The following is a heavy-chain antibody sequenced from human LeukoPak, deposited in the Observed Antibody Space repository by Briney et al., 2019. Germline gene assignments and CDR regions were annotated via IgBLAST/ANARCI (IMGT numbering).Heavy chain of an antibody. J-gene: IGHJ4*02. CDR1: GGSISSSSYY. Sequence: SETLSLTCTVSGGSISSSSYYWGWIRQPPGKGLEWIGSIYYSGSTYYNPSLKSRVTISVDTSKNQFSLKLSSVTAADTAVYYCASGYDSSGHDYWGQGTLVTVSS. V-gene: IGHV4-39*07. CDR2: IYYSGST. D-gene: IGHD3-22*01. CDR3: ASGYDSSGHDY.